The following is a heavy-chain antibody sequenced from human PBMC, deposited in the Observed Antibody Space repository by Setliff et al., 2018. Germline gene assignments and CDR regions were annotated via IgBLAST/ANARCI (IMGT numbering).Heavy chain of an antibody. V-gene: IGHV4-61*02. CDR1: GGSLNSGSYY. D-gene: IGHD1-26*01. CDR3: ARDNTILGATDH. J-gene: IGHJ5*02. Sequence: SLTCAVSGGSLNSGSYYWSWIRQSTERGLEWLGRLHTSGSTTCNPALNSRVTISVDTSTNQFSLRLTSLTAADTAVYFCARDNTILGATDHWGQGTLVTVSS. CDR2: LHTSGST.